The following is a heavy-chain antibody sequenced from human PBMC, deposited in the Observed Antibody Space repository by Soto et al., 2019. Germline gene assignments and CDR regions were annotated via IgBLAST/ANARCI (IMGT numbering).Heavy chain of an antibody. CDR2: ITGSGDIT. CDR1: GFTFSDYA. J-gene: IGHJ3*02. Sequence: PGGSLRLSCGASGFTFSDYAMSWVRQAPGKGLEWVSGITGSGDITYYADSVKGRFSISRDNSKNTLCLQMYGLRGEDTAVYYYAKDRYGSRWNDAFHIWGQGTMVTVSS. CDR3: AKDRYGSRWNDAFHI. D-gene: IGHD6-13*01. V-gene: IGHV3-23*01.